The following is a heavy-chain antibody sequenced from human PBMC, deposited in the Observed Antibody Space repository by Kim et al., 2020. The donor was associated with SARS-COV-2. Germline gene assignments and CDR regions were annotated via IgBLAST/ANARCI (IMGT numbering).Heavy chain of an antibody. D-gene: IGHD3-16*02. CDR1: GGSFSKYY. V-gene: IGHV4-34*01. J-gene: IGHJ1*01. CDR3: ARDGPLPDNDYMWGSYRGEYFQH. CDR2: INHSGST. Sequence: SETLSLTCGVYGGSFSKYYWSWIRQPPGKGLEWIGEINHSGSTNYNPSLKSRVTISLDMSKNRFSLKLSSVTAADTAVYYCARDGPLPDNDYMWGSYRGEYFQHWDQGTLVNVSS.